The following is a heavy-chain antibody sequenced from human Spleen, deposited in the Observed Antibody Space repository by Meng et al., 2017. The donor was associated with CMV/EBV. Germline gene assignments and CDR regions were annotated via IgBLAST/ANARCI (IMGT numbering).Heavy chain of an antibody. CDR3: TRGVTEGATDS. V-gene: IGHV3-49*04. CDR2: IRSKAYGGTT. D-gene: IGHD1-26*01. CDR1: GFTFDDYA. J-gene: IGHJ4*02. Sequence: SCTASGFTFDDYAMSWVRQAPGKGLEWVGFIRSKAYGGTTEYDESLKGRFTISRDDSKSIAYLQMNSLKTEDTAVYFCTRGVTEGATDSWGQGTLVTVSS.